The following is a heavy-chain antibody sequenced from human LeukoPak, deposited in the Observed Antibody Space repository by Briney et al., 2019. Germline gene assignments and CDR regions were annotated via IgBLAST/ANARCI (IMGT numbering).Heavy chain of an antibody. CDR1: GYTFTSYY. CDR2: INPSGGST. Sequence: ASVKVSCKASGYTFTSYYMHWVRQAPGQGLEWMGIINPSGGSTSYAQKFQGRVTMTRDMSTSTVYMELSSLRSEDTAVYYCATGRTWWDLLNYWGQGTLVTVSS. V-gene: IGHV1-46*01. D-gene: IGHD1-26*01. CDR3: ATGRTWWDLLNY. J-gene: IGHJ4*02.